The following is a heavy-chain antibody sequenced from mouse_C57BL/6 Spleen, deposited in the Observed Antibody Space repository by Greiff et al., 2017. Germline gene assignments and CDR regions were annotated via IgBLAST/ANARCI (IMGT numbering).Heavy chain of an antibody. V-gene: IGHV1-39*01. CDR1: GYSFTDYN. J-gene: IGHJ1*03. CDR3: ERGGDYDYWYFDV. Sequence: LVQSGPELVKPGASVKISCKASGYSFTDYNMHWVKQSHGQSLEWIGVINPNYGTTSYNEKFKGKATLTVDQSSSTAYMQLNSLTSEDSAVDYCERGGDYDYWYFDVWGTGTTVTVSS. CDR2: INPNYGTT. D-gene: IGHD2-4*01.